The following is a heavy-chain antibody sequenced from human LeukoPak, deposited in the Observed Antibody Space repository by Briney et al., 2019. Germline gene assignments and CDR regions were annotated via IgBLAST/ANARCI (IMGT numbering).Heavy chain of an antibody. CDR1: GGTFSSYA. Sequence: ASVKVSCKASGGTFSSYAISWVRQAPGQGLEWMGRIIPIFGIANYAQKFQGRVTITADKSTSTAYMELSSLRSEDTAVYYCARQRAAYGYYYYMDVWGKGTTVTVSS. CDR3: ARQRAAYGYYYYMDV. D-gene: IGHD2-15*01. V-gene: IGHV1-69*04. J-gene: IGHJ6*03. CDR2: IIPIFGIA.